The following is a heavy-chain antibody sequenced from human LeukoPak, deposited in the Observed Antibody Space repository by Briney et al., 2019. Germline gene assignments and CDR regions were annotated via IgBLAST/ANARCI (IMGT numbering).Heavy chain of an antibody. J-gene: IGHJ5*02. Sequence: PSETLSLTCTVSGYSISIGYFWGWTRHPPGKGLECIGTIFHSGSTYSNPPLRSGVTISVDPSKNQFSLNLTSSTAPATAVYYCARASYSSSPSNPNWFDPWGQGSLVTASS. CDR3: ARASYSSSPSNPNWFDP. CDR1: GYSISIGYF. CDR2: IFHSGST. V-gene: IGHV4-38-2*02. D-gene: IGHD6-6*01.